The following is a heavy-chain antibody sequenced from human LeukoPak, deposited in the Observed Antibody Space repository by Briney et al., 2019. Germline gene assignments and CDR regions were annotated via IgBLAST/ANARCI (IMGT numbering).Heavy chain of an antibody. Sequence: GGSLRLSCAASGFTFSSYAMRWVRQAPGKGLEWVSGISGSGGSTYYADSVKGRFTISRDNSKNTLYLQMNSLRAEDTAVYYCARDRHIVVVTAIPGGLLDYWGQGPLVPVSS. V-gene: IGHV3-23*01. J-gene: IGHJ4*02. CDR1: GFTFSSYA. CDR2: ISGSGGST. D-gene: IGHD2-21*02. CDR3: ARDRHIVVVTAIPGGLLDY.